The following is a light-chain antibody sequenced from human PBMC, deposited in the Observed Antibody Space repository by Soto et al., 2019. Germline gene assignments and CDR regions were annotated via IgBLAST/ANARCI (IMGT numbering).Light chain of an antibody. Sequence: EIVLTQSPGTLSLSPGERATLSCRASQSVSSSYLAWYQQKPGQAPRLLIYGVSSRATGIPDRFSGSGSGTDFTLTISRLEPEDFAVYYCQQYGSSFQTFGQGTKVEIK. V-gene: IGKV3-20*01. CDR3: QQYGSSFQT. CDR2: GVS. J-gene: IGKJ1*01. CDR1: QSVSSSY.